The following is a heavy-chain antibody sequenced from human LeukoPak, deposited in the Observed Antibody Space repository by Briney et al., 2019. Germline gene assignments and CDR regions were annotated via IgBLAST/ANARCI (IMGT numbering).Heavy chain of an antibody. J-gene: IGHJ4*02. CDR3: ARDIRDQLPYY. Sequence: ASVKVSCTASGYTFTSYGISWVRQAPGQGLEWMAWISAYNGNTNYAQKLQGRVTMTTDTSTSTAYMELRSLRSDDTAVYYCARDIRDQLPYYWGQGTLVTVSS. CDR1: GYTFTSYG. D-gene: IGHD2-2*01. V-gene: IGHV1-18*04. CDR2: ISAYNGNT.